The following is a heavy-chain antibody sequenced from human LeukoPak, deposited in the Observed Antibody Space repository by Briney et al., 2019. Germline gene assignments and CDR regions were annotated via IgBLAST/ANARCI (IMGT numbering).Heavy chain of an antibody. CDR3: ARDGRAGSLFAY. J-gene: IGHJ4*02. V-gene: IGHV4-61*02. Sequence: PSETLSLTCTVSGGSISSGSYYWSWIRQPAGKGLEWIGRIYTSGSTNYNPSLKSRVTISVDTSKNQFSLKLSSVTAADTAIYYCARDGRAGSLFAYWGQGTLVTVSS. CDR1: GGSISSGSYY. D-gene: IGHD6-19*01. CDR2: IYTSGST.